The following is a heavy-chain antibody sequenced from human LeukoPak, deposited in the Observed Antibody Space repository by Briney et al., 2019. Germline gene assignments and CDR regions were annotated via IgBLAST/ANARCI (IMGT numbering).Heavy chain of an antibody. J-gene: IGHJ4*02. CDR3: AKFLQQLVGDY. CDR2: ISGSGGST. Sequence: GGSLRLSCAASGFTFSSYARTWVRQAPGKGLEWVSAISGSGGSTYYADSVKGRFTISRDNSKNTLYLQMNSLRAEDTAVYYCAKFLQQLVGDYWGQGTLVTVSS. CDR1: GFTFSSYA. D-gene: IGHD6-13*01. V-gene: IGHV3-23*01.